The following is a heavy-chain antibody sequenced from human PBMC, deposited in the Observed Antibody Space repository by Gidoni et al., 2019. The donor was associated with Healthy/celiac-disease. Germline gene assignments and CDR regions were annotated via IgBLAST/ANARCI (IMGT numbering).Heavy chain of an antibody. Sequence: QVQLVQSGAEVKKPGASVKVSCKASGYTFPSYYMHWVRQAPGQGLEWMGIINPSGGSTSYGQKFQGRVTMTRDTSTSTVYMELSSLRSEDTAVYYCARDALLRGYCSGGSCYDTPADLTNWCDPWGQGTLVTVSS. J-gene: IGHJ5*02. D-gene: IGHD2-15*01. CDR3: ARDALLRGYCSGGSCYDTPADLTNWCDP. CDR2: INPSGGST. V-gene: IGHV1-46*01. CDR1: GYTFPSYY.